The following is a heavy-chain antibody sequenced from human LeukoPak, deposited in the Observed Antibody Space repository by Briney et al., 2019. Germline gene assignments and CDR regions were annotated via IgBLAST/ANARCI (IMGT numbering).Heavy chain of an antibody. CDR1: GGSINSSSYY. CDR3: ARHRSKWLQSSFDY. CDR2: IFYSGNT. J-gene: IGHJ4*02. V-gene: IGHV4-39*01. Sequence: SETLSLTCTVSGGSINSSSYYWGWIRQPPGKGLEWIGSIFYSGNTYDNPSLKSRVTITVDTSKNQFSLKLNSVTAADTAVYYCARHRSKWLQSSFDYWGQGTLVTVSS. D-gene: IGHD5-24*01.